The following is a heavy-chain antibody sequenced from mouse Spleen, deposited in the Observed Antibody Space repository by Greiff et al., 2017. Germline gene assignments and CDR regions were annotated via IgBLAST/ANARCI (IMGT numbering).Heavy chain of an antibody. Sequence: EVQLQQSGAELVRPGASVKLSCTASGFNIKDDYMHWVKQRPEQGLEWIGWIDPENGDTEYASKFQGKATITADTSSNTAYLQLSSLTSEDTAVYYCLNWEGLDYWGQGTTLTVSS. D-gene: IGHD4-1*01. J-gene: IGHJ2*01. V-gene: IGHV14-4*01. CDR2: IDPENGDT. CDR3: LNWEGLDY. CDR1: GFNIKDDY.